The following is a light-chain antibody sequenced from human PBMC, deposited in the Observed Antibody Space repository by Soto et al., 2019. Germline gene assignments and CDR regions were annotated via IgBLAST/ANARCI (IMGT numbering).Light chain of an antibody. CDR1: QSVLYSSKIKTY. Sequence: DIVMTQSPDSLAVSLGEGATINCKSSQSVLYSSKIKTYLAWYQQKPGQPPKLLIYWASTRESGVPDRFSGSGSGTDFTLTISSLQAEDVAVYYCQQYYTNALTFGGGTKVGVK. V-gene: IGKV4-1*01. CDR3: QQYYTNALT. J-gene: IGKJ4*01. CDR2: WAS.